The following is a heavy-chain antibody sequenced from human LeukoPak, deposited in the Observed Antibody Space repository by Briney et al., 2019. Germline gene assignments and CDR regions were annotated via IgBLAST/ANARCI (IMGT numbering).Heavy chain of an antibody. CDR3: ARECTSCYSNYYYYYYMDV. D-gene: IGHD2-2*02. J-gene: IGHJ6*03. CDR1: GFIFSSYG. CDR2: IKQDGSEK. Sequence: PGGSLRLSCAASGFIFSSYGMHWVRQAPGKGLEWVANIKQDGSEKYYVDSVKGRFTISRDNAKNSLYLQMNSLRAEDTAVYYCARECTSCYSNYYYYYYMDVWGKGTTVTVSS. V-gene: IGHV3-7*01.